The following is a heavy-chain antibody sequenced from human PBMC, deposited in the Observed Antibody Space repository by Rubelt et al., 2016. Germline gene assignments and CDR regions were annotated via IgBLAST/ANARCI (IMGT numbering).Heavy chain of an antibody. CDR1: GGSVTSGNYY. CDR2: IYYSGST. D-gene: IGHD5-24*01. Sequence: QVQLQESGPGLVKPSETLSLTCAVSGGSVTSGNYYWSWIRQPPRKGLEWIGYIYYSGSTNYNPSLKVSVTISIARSNNQFSLKLSSVTAADTAVYYCARSGMATIHFDYWGQGTLVTVSS. CDR3: ARSGMATIHFDY. J-gene: IGHJ4*02. V-gene: IGHV4-61*01.